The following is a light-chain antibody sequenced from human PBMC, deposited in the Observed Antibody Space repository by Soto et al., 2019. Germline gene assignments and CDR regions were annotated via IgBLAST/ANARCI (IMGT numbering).Light chain of an antibody. CDR1: QSVSSN. V-gene: IGKV3-15*01. J-gene: IGKJ3*01. CDR3: QQYGNSPIFT. Sequence: EIVMTQSPATLSVSPGERATLSCRASQSVSSNFAWYQQKAGQAPRLLIYGASTRATGIPARFRGSGSGTDFTLTISRLEPEDFAVYYCQQYGNSPIFTFGPGTKVDIK. CDR2: GAS.